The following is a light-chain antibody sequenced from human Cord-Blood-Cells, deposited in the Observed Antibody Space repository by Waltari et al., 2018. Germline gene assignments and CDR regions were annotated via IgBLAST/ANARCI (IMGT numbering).Light chain of an antibody. J-gene: IGKJ1*01. CDR3: QQYNNWPTWT. CDR1: QSVSSN. Sequence: VMTQSPATLSVSPGERATLSCRASQSVSSNLAWYQQKPGQAPRLLIYGASTRATGIPARFSGSGSGTEFTLTISSLQSEDFAVYYCQQYNNWPTWTFGQGTKVEIK. V-gene: IGKV3-15*01. CDR2: GAS.